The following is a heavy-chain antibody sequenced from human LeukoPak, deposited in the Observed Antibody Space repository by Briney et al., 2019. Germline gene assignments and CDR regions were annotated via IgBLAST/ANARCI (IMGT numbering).Heavy chain of an antibody. J-gene: IGHJ3*02. CDR2: IKRDGSEK. D-gene: IGHD6-13*01. Sequence: GGSLRLSCAVAGFNFWSTGMGWVRQAPGKGLEWVASIKRDGSEKYYVDSVKGRFTISRDNAKNSLYLQMNSLRAEDTAVYHCVREASGGTKGVSGTFDIWGQGTLVTVSS. CDR3: VREASGGTKGVSGTFDI. V-gene: IGHV3-7*01. CDR1: GFNFWSTG.